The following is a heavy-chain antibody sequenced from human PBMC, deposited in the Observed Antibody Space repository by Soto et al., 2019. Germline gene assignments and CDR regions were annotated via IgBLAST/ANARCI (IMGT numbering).Heavy chain of an antibody. J-gene: IGHJ6*02. CDR1: GFTFSSYS. V-gene: IGHV3-21*04. CDR3: AKDRSENFWVYYYAMDV. CDR2: ISSSSGT. D-gene: IGHD6-19*01. Sequence: GGSLRLSCAASGFTFSSYSMNWVRQAPGKGLEWVSSISSSSGTYYTDSVKGRFTISRDNSKNTVYLQMNSLRGEDTAVYYCAKDRSENFWVYYYAMDVWGQGTAVTVSS.